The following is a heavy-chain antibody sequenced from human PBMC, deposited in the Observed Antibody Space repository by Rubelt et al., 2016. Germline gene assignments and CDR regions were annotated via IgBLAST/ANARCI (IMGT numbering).Heavy chain of an antibody. CDR1: GYTFTAFA. Sequence: QVQLVQSGAEVKKPGASVKVSCKASGYTFTAFAMHWVRHAPGQRLEWMGGISADNINTKYSQNFQGRVTITRDTSVSTAKKRRRSLRSDDTAVYYCARDRITISDYYSMDVWGQGTTVTVSS. CDR2: ISADNINT. J-gene: IGHJ6*02. CDR3: ARDRITISDYYSMDV. V-gene: IGHV1-3*01. D-gene: IGHD3-3*01.